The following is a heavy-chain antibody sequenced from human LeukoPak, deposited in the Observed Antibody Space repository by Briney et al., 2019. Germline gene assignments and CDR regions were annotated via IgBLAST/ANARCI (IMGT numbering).Heavy chain of an antibody. J-gene: IGHJ5*01. CDR2: IYYSGTT. V-gene: IGHV4-39*07. Sequence: ASETLSLTCTVSGGSISSSPYYWGWIRQPPGKGLEWIGSIYYSGTTHYNPSLESRVTISVDTSKNQFSLKLASVTAADTAIYYCAKGAGGFSYYNWFDPWGQGTMVTVSS. CDR3: AKGAGGFSYYNWFDP. CDR1: GGSISSSPYY. D-gene: IGHD5-18*01.